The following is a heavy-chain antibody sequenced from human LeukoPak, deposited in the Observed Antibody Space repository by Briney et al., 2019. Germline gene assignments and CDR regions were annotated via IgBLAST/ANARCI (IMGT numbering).Heavy chain of an antibody. CDR1: GYTLTRYG. D-gene: IGHD2-15*01. CDR2: ISAYNSNT. CDR3: ARRVVAATHWFDP. Sequence: ASVKLSCKASGYTLTRYGIGCVRQAPGHGLEWMGWISAYNSNTNYAQKLQGRVTMTTEASTSTAYMELRSLRSDDTAVYYCARRVVAATHWFDPWGQGTLVTVSS. V-gene: IGHV1-18*01. J-gene: IGHJ5*02.